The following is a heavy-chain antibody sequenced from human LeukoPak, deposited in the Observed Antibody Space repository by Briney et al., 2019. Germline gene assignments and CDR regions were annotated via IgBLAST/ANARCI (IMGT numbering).Heavy chain of an antibody. V-gene: IGHV3-66*01. CDR3: ARDHSYYGSGSYFDY. CDR1: GFTVSSNY. D-gene: IGHD3-10*01. Sequence: PGGSLRLSCAASGFTVSSNYMSWVRQAPGKGLEWVSVIYSGGSTYYADSVKGRFTISRDNSKNTLYLQMNSPRAEDTAVYYCARDHSYYGSGSYFDYWGQGTLVTVSS. CDR2: IYSGGST. J-gene: IGHJ4*02.